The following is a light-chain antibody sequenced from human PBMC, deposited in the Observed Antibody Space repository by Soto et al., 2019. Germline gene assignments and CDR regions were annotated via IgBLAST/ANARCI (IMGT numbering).Light chain of an antibody. J-gene: IGKJ5*01. V-gene: IGKV3-20*01. CDR1: QSVSSY. Sequence: EIVLTQSPGTLSLSPGERATLSCRASQSVSSYLAWYQQKPGQAPRLLIHDASSRATGIPDRFSGSGSGTDFTLTISRLEPEDFAVYFCQRYGSSPLITFGQGTRLEIK. CDR3: QRYGSSPLIT. CDR2: DAS.